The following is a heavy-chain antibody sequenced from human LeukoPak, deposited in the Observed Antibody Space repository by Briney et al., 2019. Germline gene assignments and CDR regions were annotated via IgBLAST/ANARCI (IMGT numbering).Heavy chain of an antibody. Sequence: PGGSLRLSCAASGFTFSSYAMSWVRQAPGKGLEWVSAISGSGGSTHYADSVKGRFTISRDNSKNTLYLQMNSLRAEDTAVYYCAKGYSYGYGYYFDYWGQGTLVTVSS. CDR2: ISGSGGST. J-gene: IGHJ4*02. V-gene: IGHV3-23*01. CDR1: GFTFSSYA. CDR3: AKGYSYGYGYYFDY. D-gene: IGHD5-18*01.